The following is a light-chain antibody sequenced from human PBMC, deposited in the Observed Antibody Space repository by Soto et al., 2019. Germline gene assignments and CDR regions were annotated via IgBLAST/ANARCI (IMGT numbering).Light chain of an antibody. CDR2: GAS. J-gene: IGKJ1*01. CDR1: QSVGSN. Sequence: EIVMTQSPATLSVSPGERATLSCRASQSVGSNLAWYQQKPGQAPRLLIYGASTRTSGIPARFSGSGSGTEFTLTISSLQFEDFAIDFCQQYNNWPQDRTFGQGTKVEIK. V-gene: IGKV3-15*01. CDR3: QQYNNWPQDRT.